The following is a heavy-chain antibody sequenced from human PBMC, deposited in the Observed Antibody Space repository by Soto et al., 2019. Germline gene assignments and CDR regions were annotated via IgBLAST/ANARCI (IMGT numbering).Heavy chain of an antibody. J-gene: IGHJ6*02. CDR1: GFTFSSYA. Sequence: PGGSLRLSCSASGFTFSSYAMHWVRQAPGKGLEYVSAISSNGGSTYYADSVKGRFTISRDNSKNTLYLQMSSLRAEDTAVYYCVKATPTIYSSSWTDVMWYYYYGMDVWGQGTKVTVSS. CDR2: ISSNGGST. V-gene: IGHV3-64D*08. CDR3: VKATPTIYSSSWTDVMWYYYYGMDV. D-gene: IGHD6-13*01.